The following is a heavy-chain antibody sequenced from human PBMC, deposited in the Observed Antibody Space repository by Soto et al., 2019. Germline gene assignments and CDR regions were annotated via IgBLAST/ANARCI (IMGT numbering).Heavy chain of an antibody. CDR2: IWYDGSNK. CDR3: AKSIVVVPAAMWHDALDI. J-gene: IGHJ3*02. CDR1: GFTFSSYG. V-gene: IGHV3-33*06. Sequence: GGSLRLSCAASGFTFSSYGMHWVRQAPGKGLEWVAVIWYDGSNKYYADSVKGRFTISRDNSKNTLYLQMNSLRAEDTAVYYCAKSIVVVPAAMWHDALDIWGQGTMVTVSS. D-gene: IGHD2-2*01.